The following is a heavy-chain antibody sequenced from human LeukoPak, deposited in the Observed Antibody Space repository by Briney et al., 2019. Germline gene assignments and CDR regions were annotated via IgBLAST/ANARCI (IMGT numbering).Heavy chain of an antibody. Sequence: SVKVSCKASGYTFTGYYMHWVRQAPGQGLEWMGRIIPIFGTTNYAQKFQGRVTITTDESTSTAYMELSSLRSEDTAVYYCARDDDYWGQGTLVTVSS. J-gene: IGHJ4*02. V-gene: IGHV1-69*05. CDR1: GYTFTGYY. CDR2: IIPIFGTT. CDR3: ARDDDY.